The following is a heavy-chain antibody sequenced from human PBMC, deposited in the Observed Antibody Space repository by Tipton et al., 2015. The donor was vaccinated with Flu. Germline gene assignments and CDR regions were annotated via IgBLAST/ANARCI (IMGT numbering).Heavy chain of an antibody. J-gene: IGHJ6*02. Sequence: SLRLSCVGSGFTFGDYAMNWVRQAPGKGLEWVSSISWAGGQIGYADSVKGRFTISRDNAKNSLPLEMNSLRPEDTALYYCAKAAVSGTVYDYFFPMDVWGQGTTVTVSS. CDR2: ISWAGGQI. CDR3: AKAAVSGTVYDYFFPMDV. D-gene: IGHD5/OR15-5a*01. CDR1: GFTFGDYA. V-gene: IGHV3-9*01.